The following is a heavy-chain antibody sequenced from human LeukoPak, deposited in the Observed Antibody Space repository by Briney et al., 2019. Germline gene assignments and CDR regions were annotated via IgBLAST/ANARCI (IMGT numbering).Heavy chain of an antibody. CDR3: AREGFGELLVTPGYFDY. CDR2: MNPNSGNT. V-gene: IGHV1-8*02. D-gene: IGHD3-10*01. CDR1: GYTFTSYD. Sequence: ASVKVSCKASGYTFTSYDINWVRQATGQGLEWMGWMNPNSGNTGYAQKFQGRVTMTRDMSTSTVYMELSSLRSEDTAVYYCAREGFGELLVTPGYFDYWGQGTLVTVSS. J-gene: IGHJ4*02.